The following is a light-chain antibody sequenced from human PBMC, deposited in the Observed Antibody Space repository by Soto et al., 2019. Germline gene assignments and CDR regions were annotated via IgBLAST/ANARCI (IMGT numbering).Light chain of an antibody. V-gene: IGKV3-15*01. CDR2: GAS. J-gene: IGKJ1*01. CDR3: QQYNDWPPWT. Sequence: EILMTQSPATLAVSPGERSTLSCRSSQSVSSNVAWYQQKPGQAPMLLIYGASNRATGIPARFSGSGSGTDFSLTITSLQSEDFAVYYCQQYNDWPPWTFGQGTKVDTK. CDR1: QSVSSN.